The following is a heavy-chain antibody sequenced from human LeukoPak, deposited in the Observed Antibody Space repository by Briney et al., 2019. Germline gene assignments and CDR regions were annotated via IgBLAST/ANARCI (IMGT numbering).Heavy chain of an antibody. Sequence: GGSLRLSCAASEFTLSRYWMSWVRQAPGKGLEWVANINLDGNEVHYVDSLKDRFTISRDNARNSLYLQMSSLRAEDTAVYYCASGRHDFVHWGHGTLVTVSS. J-gene: IGHJ4*01. CDR1: EFTLSRYW. V-gene: IGHV3-7*01. CDR3: ASGRHDFVH. D-gene: IGHD3-16*01. CDR2: INLDGNEV.